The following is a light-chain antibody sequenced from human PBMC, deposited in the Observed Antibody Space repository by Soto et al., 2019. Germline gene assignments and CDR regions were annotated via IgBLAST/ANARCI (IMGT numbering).Light chain of an antibody. CDR2: RDT. J-gene: IGLJ2*01. CDR3: QSYDSSLSGVV. CDR1: SSNIGAGYD. V-gene: IGLV1-40*01. Sequence: QSVLTQPPLVSGAPGQRVTISCTGSSSNIGAGYDVHWYQQLPGTAPKLLIYRDTNRPSGVPDRFSGSKSGTSASLAITGLQADDEADYYCQSYDSSLSGVVFGGGTKLTVL.